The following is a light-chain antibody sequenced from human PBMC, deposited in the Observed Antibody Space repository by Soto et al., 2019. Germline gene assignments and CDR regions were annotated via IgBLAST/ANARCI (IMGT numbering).Light chain of an antibody. Sequence: EIVMTQSPATLSVSPGDAATLSCRTSRNVTYNLAWYQQKPGQGPRLLIYGAFTRATGIPARFSGSGSGTEFTLTISSQQSEDFAVYYCQQYKNWPPLTFGGGTKVEIK. J-gene: IGKJ4*01. V-gene: IGKV3-15*01. CDR3: QQYKNWPPLT. CDR1: RNVTYN. CDR2: GAF.